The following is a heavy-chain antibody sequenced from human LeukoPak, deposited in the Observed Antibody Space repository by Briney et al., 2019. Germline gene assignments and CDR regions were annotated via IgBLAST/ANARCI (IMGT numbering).Heavy chain of an antibody. CDR1: GGTFSSYA. D-gene: IGHD3-3*01. J-gene: IGHJ5*02. Sequence: SVKVSCKASGGTFSSYAISWVRQAHGQGLEWMGGIIPVFGTANYAQKFQGRVTITADESTSTAYMELSSLRSEDTAVYYCARGFHITMFGVVTVRWFDPWGQGTLVTVSS. CDR3: ARGFHITMFGVVTVRWFDP. CDR2: IIPVFGTA. V-gene: IGHV1-69*13.